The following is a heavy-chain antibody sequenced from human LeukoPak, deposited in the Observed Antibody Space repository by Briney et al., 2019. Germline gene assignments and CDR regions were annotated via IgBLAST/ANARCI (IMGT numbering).Heavy chain of an antibody. V-gene: IGHV2-5*02. J-gene: IGHJ5*02. CDR1: GFSLSTNGVG. D-gene: IGHD2-21*02. CDR2: VYWDDDK. Sequence: KSGPTLVNPTQTLTLTCTFSGFSLSTNGVGVAWIRQPPGQALEWLALVYWDDDKRYSPSLKTRLTIAKDTSKNQVVLTMTNVDPVDTATYYCARTPEYCGADCLAWFDPWGQGTQVTVSP. CDR3: ARTPEYCGADCLAWFDP.